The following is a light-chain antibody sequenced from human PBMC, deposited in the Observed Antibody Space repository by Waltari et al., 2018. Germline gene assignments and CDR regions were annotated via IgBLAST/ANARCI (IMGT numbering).Light chain of an antibody. CDR3: QRRSNWPPTLT. CDR1: QTINNY. Sequence: EIVLTQSPATLSLSPGERATLSCRASQTINNYLAWYQQRPGQAPRLLIYDASTRATGIPARFSGSGSGTDFTLTISSLEPEDFAIDYCQRRSNWPPTLTFGGGTKVEIK. V-gene: IGKV3-11*01. J-gene: IGKJ4*01. CDR2: DAS.